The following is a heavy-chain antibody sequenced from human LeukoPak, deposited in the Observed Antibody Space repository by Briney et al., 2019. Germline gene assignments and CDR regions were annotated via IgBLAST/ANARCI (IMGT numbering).Heavy chain of an antibody. J-gene: IGHJ4*02. CDR3: ATPLGPLGLIPYYFDY. Sequence: ASVKVSCKXSGYTLTELAMHWVRQAPGKGLEWIGGFDPEKGETIYTQQLQGRLTMTEDTSTDTAYMELSSLTSEDTAVYYCATPLGPLGLIPYYFDYWGQGTLVTVSS. V-gene: IGHV1-24*01. D-gene: IGHD2-21*01. CDR1: GYTLTELA. CDR2: FDPEKGET.